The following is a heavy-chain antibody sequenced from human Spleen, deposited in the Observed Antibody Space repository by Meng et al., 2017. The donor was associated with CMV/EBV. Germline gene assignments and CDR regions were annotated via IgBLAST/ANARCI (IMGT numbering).Heavy chain of an antibody. V-gene: IGHV3-74*01. CDR2: IYSDGSRT. D-gene: IGHD3-22*01. J-gene: IGHJ4*02. CDR1: GFTFSSDW. CDR3: ARENYYDASGFDY. Sequence: AASGFTFSSDWMHWVRQAPGKGLMWVSGIYSDGSRTNHADSVKGRFTISRDNTKNTLYLQMNSLRAEDTAVYYCARENYYDASGFDYWGQGTLVTVSS.